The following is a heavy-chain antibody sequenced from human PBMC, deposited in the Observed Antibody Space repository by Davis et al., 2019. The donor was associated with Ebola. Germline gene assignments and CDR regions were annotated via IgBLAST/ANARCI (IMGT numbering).Heavy chain of an antibody. V-gene: IGHV1-3*02. CDR1: GYTFTRHS. CDR2: SSVADGNA. CDR3: ARDGGSWDFNY. D-gene: IGHD2-15*01. Sequence: ASVKVSCKASGYTFTRHSMHWVRKAPGQRLEWMGWSSVADGNAKYSQRFQGRVTITTDTSATTAYMELSSLRSEDMAVDYCARDGGSWDFNYWGQGTLVTVSS. J-gene: IGHJ4*02.